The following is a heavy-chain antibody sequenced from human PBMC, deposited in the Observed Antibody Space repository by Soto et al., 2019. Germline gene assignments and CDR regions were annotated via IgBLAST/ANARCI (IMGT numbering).Heavy chain of an antibody. CDR2: ITYNGRT. D-gene: IGHD6-6*01. Sequence: SETLSLTCSVNGDSINSDSVYWSWIRQSPGKGLEYIGYITYNGRTFYNPSLKSRVTMSVDTPKNQFSLEVRSVTAADTAVYYCARERQLGPSSGRFDPWGQGTLVTVSS. V-gene: IGHV4-31*03. CDR3: ARERQLGPSSGRFDP. J-gene: IGHJ5*02. CDR1: GDSINSDSVY.